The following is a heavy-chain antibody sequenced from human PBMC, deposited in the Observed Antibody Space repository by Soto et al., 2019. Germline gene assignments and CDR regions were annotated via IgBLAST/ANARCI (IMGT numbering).Heavy chain of an antibody. CDR1: GGSFSGYY. D-gene: IGHD2-21*02. CDR3: SLVVTAPFGEDPNFDY. CDR2: INHSGST. J-gene: IGHJ4*02. V-gene: IGHV4-34*01. Sequence: SETLSLTCAVYGGSFSGYYWSWIRQPPGKGLEWIGEINHSGSTNYNPSLKSRVTISVDTSKNQFSLKLSSVTAADTAVYYCSLVVTAPFGEDPNFDYWGQGTLVTVSS.